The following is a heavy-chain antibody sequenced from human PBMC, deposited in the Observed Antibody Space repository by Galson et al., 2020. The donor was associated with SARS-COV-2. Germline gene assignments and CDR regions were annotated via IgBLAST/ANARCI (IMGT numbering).Heavy chain of an antibody. CDR3: AHTIRFLEWLLYDY. D-gene: IGHD3-3*01. V-gene: IGHV2-5*01. Sequence: SGPTLVKPTQTLTLTCTFSGFSLSTSGVGVGGIRQPPGKALEWLELMYWNDDKLYSPSRKSRLTITKDTSKNQVVLTMTNMDPVDTATYYCAHTIRFLEWLLYDYWGQGTLVTVSS. CDR2: MYWNDDK. J-gene: IGHJ4*02. CDR1: GFSLSTSGVG.